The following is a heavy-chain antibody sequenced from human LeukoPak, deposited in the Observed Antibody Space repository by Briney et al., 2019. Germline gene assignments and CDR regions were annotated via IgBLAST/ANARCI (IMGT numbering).Heavy chain of an antibody. V-gene: IGHV4-34*01. D-gene: IGHD1-26*01. CDR1: GGSFSGYY. J-gene: IGHJ4*02. CDR2: INHSGST. CDR3: ARVGNSGTYQFDY. Sequence: PSETLSLTCAVYGGSFSGYYWSWIRQPPGKGLEWIGEINHSGSTNYNPSLKSRVTISGDTSKNQFSLKLSSVTAADTAFYYCARVGNSGTYQFDYWGQGTLVTVSS.